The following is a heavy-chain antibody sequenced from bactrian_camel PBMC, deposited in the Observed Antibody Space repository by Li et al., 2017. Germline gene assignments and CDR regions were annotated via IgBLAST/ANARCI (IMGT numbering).Heavy chain of an antibody. V-gene: IGHV3S1*01. J-gene: IGHJ6*01. Sequence: HVQLVESGGGSVQAGGSLRLSCVASGFTFSDSSYCMGWFRQSPGKEREAVAAINSDDVTTNYADSVKGRFTISRDNAKNTLFLHANSLKTEDTAKYYCTKDYFSSAVLAGDAFGSWGQGTQVTVS. CDR2: INSDDVTT. D-gene: IGHD3*01. CDR3: TKDYFSSAVLAGDAFGS. CDR1: GFTFSDSSYC.